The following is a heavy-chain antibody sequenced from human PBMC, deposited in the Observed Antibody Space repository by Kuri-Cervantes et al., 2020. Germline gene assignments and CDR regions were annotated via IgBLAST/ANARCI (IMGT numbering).Heavy chain of an antibody. CDR3: ARGDSSAFFDY. CDR1: GGSISSSNW. Sequence: SETLSLTCAVSGGSISSSNWWSWVRQPPGKGLEWIGEIYHSGSTNYNPSLKSRVTISVDTSKNQFSLKLSSVTAADTAVYYCARGDSSAFFDYWGQGTLVTVSS. CDR2: IYHSGST. V-gene: IGHV4-4*02. D-gene: IGHD3-10*01. J-gene: IGHJ4*02.